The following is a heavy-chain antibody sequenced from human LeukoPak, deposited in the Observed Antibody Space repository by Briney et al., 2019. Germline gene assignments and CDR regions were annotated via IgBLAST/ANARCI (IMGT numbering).Heavy chain of an antibody. D-gene: IGHD5-12*01. Sequence: SETLSLTCTVSGYSISSGYYWGWIRQPPGKGLEWIGSIYHSGSTYYNPSLKSRVTISVDTSKNQFSLKLSPVTAADTAVYYCARTGYSGYDYAHWFDPWGQGTLVTVSS. J-gene: IGHJ5*02. CDR3: ARTGYSGYDYAHWFDP. CDR2: IYHSGST. V-gene: IGHV4-38-2*02. CDR1: GYSISSGYY.